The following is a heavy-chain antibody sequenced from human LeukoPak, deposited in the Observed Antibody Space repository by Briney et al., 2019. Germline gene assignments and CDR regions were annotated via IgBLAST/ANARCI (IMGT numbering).Heavy chain of an antibody. CDR3: AREGIAARPELDH. J-gene: IGHJ5*02. V-gene: IGHV1-2*02. D-gene: IGHD6-6*01. CDR2: INPNSGGT. Sequence: GASVKVSCKASGYTFTGYYMHWVRQAPGQGLEWMGWINPNSGGTNYAQKFQGRVTMTRDTSISTAYMELSRLRSDDTAVYYCAREGIAARPELDHWGQGTLVTVSS. CDR1: GYTFTGYY.